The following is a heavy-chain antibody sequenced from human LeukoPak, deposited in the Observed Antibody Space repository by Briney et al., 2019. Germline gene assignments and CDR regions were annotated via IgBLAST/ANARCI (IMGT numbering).Heavy chain of an antibody. D-gene: IGHD5-18*01. V-gene: IGHV1-18*04. CDR1: GHTFTSYG. J-gene: IGHJ4*02. Sequence: ASVKVSCKASGHTFTSYGISWVRQAPGQGLEWMGWISAYNGNTNYAQKLQGRVTMTTDTSTSTAYMELRSLRSDDTAVYYCARDRSVPYSPGGDYWGQGTLVTVSS. CDR3: ARDRSVPYSPGGDY. CDR2: ISAYNGNT.